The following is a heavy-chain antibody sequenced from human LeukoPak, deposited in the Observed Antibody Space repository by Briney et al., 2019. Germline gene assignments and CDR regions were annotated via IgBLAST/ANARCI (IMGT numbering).Heavy chain of an antibody. Sequence: SETLSLTCTVSGGSISSYYWSWIRQPAGKGLEWIGRIYTSGSTNYNPSLKSRVTMSVDTSKNQFSLKLSSVTAADTAVYYCARERRAMVRGVFWFDPWAREPWSPSPQ. CDR3: ARERRAMVRGVFWFDP. J-gene: IGHJ5*02. V-gene: IGHV4-4*07. D-gene: IGHD3-10*01. CDR1: GGSISSYY. CDR2: IYTSGST.